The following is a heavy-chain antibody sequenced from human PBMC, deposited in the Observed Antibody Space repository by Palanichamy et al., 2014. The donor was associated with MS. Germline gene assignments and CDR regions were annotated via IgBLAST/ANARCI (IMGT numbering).Heavy chain of an antibody. CDR2: ISYDGSNK. Sequence: QVQLVESGGGVVQPGRSLRLSCAASGFTFSSCGMHWVRQAPGKGLEWVAVISYDGSNKYYADSVKGRFTISRDNSKNTLYLQMNSLRAEDTAVYYCVKDNTGVLWWDFSRETYYFDYWGQGTLVTVSS. V-gene: IGHV3-30*18. CDR3: VKDNTGVLWWDFSRETYYFDY. D-gene: IGHD2-21*01. J-gene: IGHJ4*02. CDR1: GFTFSSCG.